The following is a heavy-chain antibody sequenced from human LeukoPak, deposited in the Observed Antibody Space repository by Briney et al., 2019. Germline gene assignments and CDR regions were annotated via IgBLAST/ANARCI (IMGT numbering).Heavy chain of an antibody. CDR1: GGSISSYY. V-gene: IGHV4-59*08. D-gene: IGHD6-13*01. CDR3: ARQSRGAAAGNDY. J-gene: IGHJ4*02. CDR2: IYYTGST. Sequence: SETLSLTCTVSGGSISSYYWSWIRQPPGKGLEWIGYIYYTGSTNYNPSLKSRVTISVDMSKSQFSLKLSSVTAADTAVYYCARQSRGAAAGNDYWGQGTLVTVSS.